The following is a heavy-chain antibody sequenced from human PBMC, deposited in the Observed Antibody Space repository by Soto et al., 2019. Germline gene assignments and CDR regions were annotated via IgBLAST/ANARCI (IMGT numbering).Heavy chain of an antibody. V-gene: IGHV2-5*02. CDR1: GFSLSTSAEG. D-gene: IGHD2-2*01. CDR2: IYWDGDE. Sequence: QITLKESGPTLVKPTQTLTLTCTFSGFSLSTSAEGVGWIRKPPGKALEWLALIYWDGDERYSPSLKSRLTITKDTSKNQVDLTMTNMGPADTATYSWAHGSCTSADCYPNPYLDYWGQGSLVTVSA. CDR3: AHGSCTSADCYPNPYLDY. J-gene: IGHJ4*02.